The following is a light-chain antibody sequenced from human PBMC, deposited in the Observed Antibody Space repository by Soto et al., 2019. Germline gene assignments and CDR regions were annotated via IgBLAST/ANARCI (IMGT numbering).Light chain of an antibody. CDR2: GAS. CDR1: QSVSSNF. CDR3: QQYGNSPHT. Sequence: EIVLTQSPGTLSLSPGERATLSCRASQSVSSNFLAWYQQKPGQAPRLLIYGASHRAAGIPDRFSGSVSGTDFTLTISRLEPEDFVVFYCQQYGNSPHTFGQGTRVEIK. J-gene: IGKJ2*01. V-gene: IGKV3-20*01.